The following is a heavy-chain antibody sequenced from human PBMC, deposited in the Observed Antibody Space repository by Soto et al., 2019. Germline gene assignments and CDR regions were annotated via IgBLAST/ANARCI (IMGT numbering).Heavy chain of an antibody. J-gene: IGHJ4*02. CDR2: ISGSGGST. Sequence: EVQLLESGGGLVQPGGSLRLSCAASGFTFSSYAMSWVRQAPGKGLEWVSAISGSGGSTYYADSVKGRFTISRDNSKNTLYLQMNSLRAEDTAVYYCAKVFTQLVTKRSTYYFDYWGQGTLVTVSS. CDR1: GFTFSSYA. D-gene: IGHD1-1*01. V-gene: IGHV3-23*01. CDR3: AKVFTQLVTKRSTYYFDY.